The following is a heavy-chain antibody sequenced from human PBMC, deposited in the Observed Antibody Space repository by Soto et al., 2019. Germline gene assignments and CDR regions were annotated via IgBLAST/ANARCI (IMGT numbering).Heavy chain of an antibody. CDR1: GYPFTHYG. J-gene: IGHJ6*04. CDR3: ARETPPMDV. CDR2: ISPFNGNT. Sequence: GASVKVSCKSSGYPFTHYGITWVRQAPGQGLEWMGWISPFNGNTNYGQTFQGRVTLTTDTSTSTAYMELRSLRSDDTAVYYCARETPPMDVWGKGTTVTVSS. V-gene: IGHV1-18*01.